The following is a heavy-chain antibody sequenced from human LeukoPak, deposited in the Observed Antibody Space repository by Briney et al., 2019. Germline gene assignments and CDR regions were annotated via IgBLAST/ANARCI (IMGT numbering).Heavy chain of an antibody. V-gene: IGHV4-59*01. J-gene: IGHJ4*02. CDR1: GGSISSYY. CDR3: ARAGGGYDFFDY. Sequence: SETLSLTCTVSGGSISSYYWSWIRQPPGKGLEWIGYIYYSGSTNYNPPLKSRVTISVDTSKNQFSPKLSSVTAADTAVYYCARAGGGYDFFDYWGQGTLVTVSS. D-gene: IGHD5-12*01. CDR2: IYYSGST.